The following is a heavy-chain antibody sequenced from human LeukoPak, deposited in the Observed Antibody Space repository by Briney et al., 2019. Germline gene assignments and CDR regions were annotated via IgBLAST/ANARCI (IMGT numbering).Heavy chain of an antibody. J-gene: IGHJ4*02. CDR1: GFTFSDYY. CDR2: ISSSGSTI. CDR3: ARADSSGCLDY. V-gene: IGHV3-11*04. Sequence: GRSLRLSCAASGFTFSDYYMSWIRQAPGKGLELVSYISSSGSTIYYADSVKGRFTISRDNAKNSLYLQMNSLRAEDTAVYYCARADSSGCLDYWGQGTLVTVSS. D-gene: IGHD6-19*01.